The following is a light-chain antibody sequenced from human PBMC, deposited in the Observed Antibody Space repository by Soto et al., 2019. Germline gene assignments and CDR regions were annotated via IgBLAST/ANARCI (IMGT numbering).Light chain of an antibody. V-gene: IGKV3-15*01. CDR2: GAS. CDR1: QSVSSN. CDR3: QQANSFPLT. J-gene: IGKJ4*01. Sequence: EIVLTQSPGSLSLSPGERATLSCRASQSVSSNLAWYQQKPGQAPRLLIYGASTRATGIPARFSGSGSGTDFTLTISSLQPEDFAIYYCQQANSFPLTFGGGTKVDIK.